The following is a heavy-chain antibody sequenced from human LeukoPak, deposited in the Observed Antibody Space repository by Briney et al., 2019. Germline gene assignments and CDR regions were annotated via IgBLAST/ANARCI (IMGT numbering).Heavy chain of an antibody. D-gene: IGHD6-13*01. J-gene: IGHJ4*02. CDR2: IDIGGAT. V-gene: IGHV3-53*01. CDR1: GFTVSRNY. Sequence: GGSLRLSCAASGFTVSRNYMSWVRQAPGKGLEWVSFIDIGGATYHADSVKGRLTISRDNSKNTLYLQMNSLRAEDTAVYYCAGTAAGTLGWGQGTLVTVSS. CDR3: AGTAAGTLG.